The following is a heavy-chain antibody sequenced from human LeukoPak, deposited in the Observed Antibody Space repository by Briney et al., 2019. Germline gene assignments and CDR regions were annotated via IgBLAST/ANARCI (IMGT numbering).Heavy chain of an antibody. Sequence: GGSLRLSCAASGFTFSTYAMTWVRQAPGKGLEWVSAIRGDGATKFYADSVKGRFTVSRDNSKNTVYLQMNSLRAEDAAVYYCAKDQSRDYFRGADYWGQGTLVTVSS. D-gene: IGHD2/OR15-2a*01. CDR2: IRGDGATK. CDR3: AKDQSRDYFRGADY. CDR1: GFTFSTYA. J-gene: IGHJ4*02. V-gene: IGHV3-23*01.